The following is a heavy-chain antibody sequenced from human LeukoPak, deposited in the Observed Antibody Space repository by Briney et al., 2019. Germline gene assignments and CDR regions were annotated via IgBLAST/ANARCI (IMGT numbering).Heavy chain of an antibody. CDR1: GGSISRGDYY. D-gene: IGHD3-10*01. J-gene: IGHJ6*03. CDR3: ARDQGLGYYYYMDV. V-gene: IGHV4-30-4*08. CDR2: IYYSGST. Sequence: SQTLSLTCTVSGGSISRGDYYWSWIRQPPGKGLEWIVYIYYSGSTYYNPSLKGRITISLDTSKNHFSLKLSSVTAADTAVYDCARDQGLGYYYYMDVWGKGTTVTVSS.